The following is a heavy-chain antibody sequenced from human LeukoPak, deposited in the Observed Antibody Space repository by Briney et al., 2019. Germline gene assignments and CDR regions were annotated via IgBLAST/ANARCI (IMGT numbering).Heavy chain of an antibody. CDR2: ISSSNSYI. Sequence: PGGSLRLSCAASGFTVSSNYMNWVRQAPGKGLEWVSSISSSNSYIYYADSVKGRFTISRDNAKNSLYLQMNSLRAEDTAVYYCARGDSYGTYFDYWGQGTLVTVSS. J-gene: IGHJ4*02. CDR3: ARGDSYGTYFDY. CDR1: GFTVSSNY. D-gene: IGHD5-18*01. V-gene: IGHV3-21*01.